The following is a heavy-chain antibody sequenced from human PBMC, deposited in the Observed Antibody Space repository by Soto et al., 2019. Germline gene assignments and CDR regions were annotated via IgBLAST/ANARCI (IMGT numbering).Heavy chain of an antibody. CDR2: SSNSGTFS. CDR1: GFTFSDYY. CDR3: AKWGTWLQDDAFDI. V-gene: IGHV3-11*03. J-gene: IGHJ3*02. Sequence: XGSLRLSFEGSGFTFSDYYVSGIGQAPGKGLEWISYSSNSGTFSRYADSVKGRFTISRDNSKNTLYLQMNSLRAEDTAVYYCAKWGTWLQDDAFDIWGQGTMVTVSS. D-gene: IGHD5-12*01.